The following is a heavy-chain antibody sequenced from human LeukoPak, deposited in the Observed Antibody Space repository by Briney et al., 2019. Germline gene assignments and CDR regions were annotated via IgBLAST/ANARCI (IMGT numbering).Heavy chain of an antibody. CDR2: MNPNSGNT. CDR1: GYTFTSYG. D-gene: IGHD6-13*01. J-gene: IGHJ6*02. V-gene: IGHV1-8*02. CDR3: ASRIADYYYYGMDV. Sequence: ASVKVSCKASGYTFTSYGISWVRQAPGQGLEWMGWMNPNSGNTGYAQKFQGRVTMTRNTSISTAYMELSSLRSEDTAVYYCASRIADYYYYGMDVWGQGTTVTVSS.